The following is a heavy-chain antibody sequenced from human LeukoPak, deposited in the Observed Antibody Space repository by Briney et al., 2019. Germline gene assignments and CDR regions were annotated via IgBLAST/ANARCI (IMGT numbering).Heavy chain of an antibody. CDR3: ARGNPYYQYSSGWYGVDY. V-gene: IGHV1-69*13. J-gene: IGHJ4*02. CDR2: IIPIFGTA. Sequence: GASVKVSCKASGYTFTSYYMHWVRQAPGQGLEWMGGIIPIFGTANYAQKFQGRVTITADESTSTAYMELSSLRSEDTAVYYCARGNPYYQYSSGWYGVDYWGQGTLVTVSS. D-gene: IGHD6-19*01. CDR1: GYTFTSYY.